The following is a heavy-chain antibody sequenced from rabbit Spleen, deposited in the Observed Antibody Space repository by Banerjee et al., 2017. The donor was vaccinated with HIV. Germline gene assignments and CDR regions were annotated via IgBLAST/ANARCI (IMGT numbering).Heavy chain of an antibody. D-gene: IGHD7-1*01. V-gene: IGHV1S40*01. CDR2: IAGSSSGFT. CDR1: GFSFNNNW. Sequence: QSLEESGGDLVKPGASLTLTCTVSGFSFNNNWICWVRQAPGKGLEWISCIAGSSSGFTYSATWAKGRFTCSKTSSTTVTLQMTSLTVADTATYFCARDTGTSFSTYGMDLWGQGTLVTVS. J-gene: IGHJ6*01. CDR3: ARDTGTSFSTYGMDL.